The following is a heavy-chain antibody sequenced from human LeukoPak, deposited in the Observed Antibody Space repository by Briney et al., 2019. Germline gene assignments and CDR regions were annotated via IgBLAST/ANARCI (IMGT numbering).Heavy chain of an antibody. Sequence: PSETLSLTCTVSGGSISSYYWSWIRQPPGKGLEWIGYIYYSGSTNYNPSLKSRVTISVDTSKNQFSLKLSSVTAADTAVYYCARDRYYYDSSGYYPDAFDIWGQGTMVTVSS. CDR3: ARDRYYYDSSGYYPDAFDI. V-gene: IGHV4-59*01. CDR1: GGSISSYY. CDR2: IYYSGST. D-gene: IGHD3-22*01. J-gene: IGHJ3*02.